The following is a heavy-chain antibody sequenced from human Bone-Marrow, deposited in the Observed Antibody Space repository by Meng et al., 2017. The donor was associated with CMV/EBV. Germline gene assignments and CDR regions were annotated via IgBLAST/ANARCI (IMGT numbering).Heavy chain of an antibody. CDR1: GFTVSSNY. Sequence: GESLKISCGASGFTVSSNYMSWVRQAPGKGLECVSSISSSSSYIYYADSVKGRFTISRDNANNSLYLQMNSLRAEDTAVYYCARLYCSSTSCPQGMYCEYWAKGTVVTVSS. V-gene: IGHV3-21*01. CDR2: ISSSSSYI. J-gene: IGHJ4*02. CDR3: ARLYCSSTSCPQGMYCEY. D-gene: IGHD2-2*01.